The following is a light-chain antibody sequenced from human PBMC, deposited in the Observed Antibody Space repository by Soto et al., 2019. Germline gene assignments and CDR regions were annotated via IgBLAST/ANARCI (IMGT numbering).Light chain of an antibody. Sequence: EITMTHFPGILSASPCEWVALSVRAAQDVTTNFAWYQQKRGQAPRLLIYDISSRATGVPARFSGSGSGTEFTLSISGLQSEDFAVYFCQQYNNWPFSFGQGTRLEIK. CDR1: QDVTTN. CDR3: QQYNNWPFS. J-gene: IGKJ5*01. V-gene: IGKV3-15*01. CDR2: DIS.